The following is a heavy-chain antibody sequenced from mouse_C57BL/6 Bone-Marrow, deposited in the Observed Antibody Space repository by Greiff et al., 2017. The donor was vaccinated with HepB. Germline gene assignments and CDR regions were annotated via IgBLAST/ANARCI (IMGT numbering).Heavy chain of an antibody. V-gene: IGHV1-55*01. CDR3: ASDGGGNYVGSY. Sequence: VQLQQPGAELVKPGASVKMSCKASGYTFTSYWITWVKQRPGQGLEWIGDIYPGSGSTNYNEKFKSKATLTVDTSSSTAYMQLSSLTSEDSAVYYCASDGGGNYVGSYWGQGTTLTVSS. D-gene: IGHD2-1*01. J-gene: IGHJ2*01. CDR2: IYPGSGST. CDR1: GYTFTSYW.